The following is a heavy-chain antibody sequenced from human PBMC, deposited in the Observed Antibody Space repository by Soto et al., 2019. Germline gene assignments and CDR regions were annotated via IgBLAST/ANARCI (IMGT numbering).Heavy chain of an antibody. V-gene: IGHV3-30*18. J-gene: IGHJ4*02. D-gene: IGHD3-22*01. CDR1: GFTFGSYG. Sequence: GGSLRLSCATSGFTFGSYGMHWVRQPPGKGLEWVAYISYDGSTKYYVDFVKGRFTISRDNAKNSLYLQMNSLRAEDTALYYCAKDPSPYYYDSSGYLDYWGQGTLVTVSS. CDR3: AKDPSPYYYDSSGYLDY. CDR2: ISYDGSTK.